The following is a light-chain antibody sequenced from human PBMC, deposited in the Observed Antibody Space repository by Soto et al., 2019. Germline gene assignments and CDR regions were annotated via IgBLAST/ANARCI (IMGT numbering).Light chain of an antibody. V-gene: IGKV1-5*03. CDR3: QQYKSYSPYT. CDR1: QTISTW. J-gene: IGKJ2*01. CDR2: KAS. Sequence: DIQMTQSPSTLSASVGDRVTITCRASQTISTWLAWYQQKPGKAPKVLIYKASTLESGVPSRFSGSGSGTEFTLTISSLPPDDFATYYCQQYKSYSPYTFGQGTKLEIK.